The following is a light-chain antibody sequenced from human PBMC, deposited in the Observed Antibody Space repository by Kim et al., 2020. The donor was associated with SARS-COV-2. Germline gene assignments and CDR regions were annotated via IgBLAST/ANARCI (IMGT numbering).Light chain of an antibody. V-gene: IGLV3-27*01. CDR3: YSAADNNWV. CDR1: VLAKKY. J-gene: IGLJ3*02. Sequence: SVSLGQTARITCSGDVLAKKYARWFQQKPGQAPVLVIYKDSERPSGIPERFSGSSSGTTVTLTISGAQVEDEADYYCYSAADNNWVFGGGTKLTVL. CDR2: KDS.